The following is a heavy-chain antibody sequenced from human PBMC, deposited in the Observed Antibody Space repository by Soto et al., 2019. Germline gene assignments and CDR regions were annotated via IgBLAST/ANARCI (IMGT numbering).Heavy chain of an antibody. CDR1: GGTFSSYA. J-gene: IGHJ6*02. D-gene: IGHD2-2*02. Sequence: GASVKVSCKASGGTFSSYAISWVRQAPGQGLEWMGGIIPIFGTANYAQKFQGRVTITADKSTSTAYMELSSLRSEDTAVYYCARHSKYQLLYLLGENYYGMDVWGQGTTVTVSS. CDR2: IIPIFGTA. V-gene: IGHV1-69*06. CDR3: ARHSKYQLLYLLGENYYGMDV.